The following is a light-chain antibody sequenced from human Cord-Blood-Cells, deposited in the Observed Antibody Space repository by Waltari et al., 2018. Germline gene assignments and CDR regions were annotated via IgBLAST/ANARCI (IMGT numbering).Light chain of an antibody. J-gene: IGKJ2*03. V-gene: IGKV4-1*01. Sequence: DIVMTQSPDSLAVSLGERATINCKSSQGVLYSSNNKNYLACYQQKPGQPPKLLIYWASTRESWVPDRFSGSGSGTDFTLTISSRQAEYVAVYYCQQYYSTPYSFGQGTKLEIK. CDR3: QQYYSTPYS. CDR1: QGVLYSSNNKNY. CDR2: WAS.